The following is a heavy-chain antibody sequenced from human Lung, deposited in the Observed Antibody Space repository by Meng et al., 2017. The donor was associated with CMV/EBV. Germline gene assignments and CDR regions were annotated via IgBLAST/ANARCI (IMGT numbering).Heavy chain of an antibody. J-gene: IGHJ6*02. CDR3: TRDKTIVTSWMSNNYYGMDV. CDR1: GFTFGDYT. V-gene: IGHV3-49*04. Sequence: SCTASGFTFGDYTLSWVRQAPGKGLEWVGFIRSKAFGGATEYGASVKGRFTIPRDDSKGIAYLQMNSMKTEDTAVYYCTRDKTIVTSWMSNNYYGMDVWXQGTTVTVSS. CDR2: IRSKAFGGAT. D-gene: IGHD4-17*01.